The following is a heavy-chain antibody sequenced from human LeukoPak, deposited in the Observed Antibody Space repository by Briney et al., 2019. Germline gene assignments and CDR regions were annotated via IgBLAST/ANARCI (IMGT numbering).Heavy chain of an antibody. CDR3: ARGTLYSGWSYYFDY. V-gene: IGHV4-39*07. D-gene: IGHD6-19*01. CDR2: VYYSGTT. J-gene: IGHJ4*02. Sequence: PSETLSLTCSVSGGSISLSYYYWGWIRQPPGKALEWIGSVYYSGTTPYNPSLKSRVTISVDMSKNHFSLRLSSVTAADTAMYYCARGTLYSGWSYYFDYWGQGSQVTVSS. CDR1: GGSISLSYYY.